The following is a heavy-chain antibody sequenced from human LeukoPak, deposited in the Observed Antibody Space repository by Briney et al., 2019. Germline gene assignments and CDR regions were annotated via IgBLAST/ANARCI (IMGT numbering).Heavy chain of an antibody. CDR2: ISAYNGNT. CDR1: GYTFTSYG. J-gene: IGHJ4*02. CDR3: AAERHYDFWSGYYNESDY. Sequence: GASVKVSCKASGYTFTSYGISWVRQAPGQGLEWMGWISAYNGNTNYAQKLQGRVTMTTDTSTSTAYMELRSLRSDDTAVYYCAAERHYDFWSGYYNESDYWGQGTLVTVSS. V-gene: IGHV1-18*01. D-gene: IGHD3-3*01.